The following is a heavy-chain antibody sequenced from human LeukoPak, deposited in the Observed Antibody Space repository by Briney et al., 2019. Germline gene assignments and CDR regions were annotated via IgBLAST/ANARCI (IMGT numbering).Heavy chain of an antibody. V-gene: IGHV3-21*06. CDR2: ISTTSAYI. D-gene: IGHD2-2*01. Sequence: GGSLRLSCAASGFAFSSYNMKWVRQAPGKGLEWVSFISTTSAYIYYADSVKGRFTVSRDNSKNLLHLQMDSLRVEDTAVYYCARAGTCSSTSCDGGIEYWGQGTLVTVSS. CDR3: ARAGTCSSTSCDGGIEY. CDR1: GFAFSSYN. J-gene: IGHJ4*02.